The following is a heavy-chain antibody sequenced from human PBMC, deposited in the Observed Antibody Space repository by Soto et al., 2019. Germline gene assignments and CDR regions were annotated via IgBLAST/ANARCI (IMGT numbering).Heavy chain of an antibody. D-gene: IGHD3-9*01. CDR1: GYNFITDW. V-gene: IGHV5-51*01. CDR2: IYPGDSDT. J-gene: IGHJ6*02. Sequence: GESLKISCKGSGYNFITDWIGWVRQMPGKGLEWMGIIYPGDSDTRYSPSFQGQVTISADKSISTAYLQWSSLKASDTAMYYCARHDILTGYYKNYYYYGMDVWGQGTTVTVSS. CDR3: ARHDILTGYYKNYYYYGMDV.